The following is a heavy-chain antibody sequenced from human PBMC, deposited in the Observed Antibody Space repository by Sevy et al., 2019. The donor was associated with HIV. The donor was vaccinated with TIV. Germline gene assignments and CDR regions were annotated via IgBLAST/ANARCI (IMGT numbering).Heavy chain of an antibody. J-gene: IGHJ4*02. V-gene: IGHV4-39*01. CDR3: ARAYMYGNYLDF. D-gene: IGHD5-18*01. CDR2: LHYGGDT. CDR1: GGSSSTSNYY. Sequence: SETLSLTCSVSGGSSSTSNYYWGWIRQAPGKGLEWIGSLHYGGDTYHNPSLKSRLTTSVDTSKNQFSLTLTSVIAADTAVYYCARAYMYGNYLDFWGQGTLVTVSS.